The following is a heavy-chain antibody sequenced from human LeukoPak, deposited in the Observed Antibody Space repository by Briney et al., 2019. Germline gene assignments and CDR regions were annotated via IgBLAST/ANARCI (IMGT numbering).Heavy chain of an antibody. CDR1: GGSISSSSYY. CDR3: AREIIGPTIYDYVWGSYRHNWFDP. D-gene: IGHD3-16*02. V-gene: IGHV4-30-4*01. J-gene: IGHJ5*02. Sequence: SETLSLTCTVSGGSISSSSYYWSWIRQPPGKGLEWIGYIYYSGSTYYNPSLKSRVTISVDTSKNQFSLKLSSVTAADTAVYYCAREIIGPTIYDYVWGSYRHNWFDPWGQGTLVTVSS. CDR2: IYYSGST.